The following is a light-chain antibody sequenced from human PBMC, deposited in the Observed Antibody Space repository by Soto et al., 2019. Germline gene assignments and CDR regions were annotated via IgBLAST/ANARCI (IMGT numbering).Light chain of an antibody. CDR3: QQYNSYS. CDR1: QSVSSY. V-gene: IGKV3-11*01. Sequence: EIVLTQSPATVSLSPGERATLSCRASQSVSSYLGWYQQKPGQAPRLLIYDASNRAPGIPTRFSGSGSGTDFALTISSLQPDDFATYYCQQYNSYSFGQGTKVDIK. CDR2: DAS. J-gene: IGKJ1*01.